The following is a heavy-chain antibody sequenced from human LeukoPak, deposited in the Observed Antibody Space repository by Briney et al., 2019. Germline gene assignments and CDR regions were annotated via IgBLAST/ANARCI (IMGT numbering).Heavy chain of an antibody. CDR3: ARGALDPATVTNYFEY. J-gene: IGHJ4*02. D-gene: IGHD4-17*01. V-gene: IGHV1-2*02. CDR2: INPNSGGT. Sequence: GASVKVSCKASGYTFSDHYMQCVRQAPGQGFEWLGWINPNSGGTSYAQKFQGRVTMTRDTSIRTAYMELSRLRSDDTAVYYCARGALDPATVTNYFEYWGQGTLVTVSS. CDR1: GYTFSDHY.